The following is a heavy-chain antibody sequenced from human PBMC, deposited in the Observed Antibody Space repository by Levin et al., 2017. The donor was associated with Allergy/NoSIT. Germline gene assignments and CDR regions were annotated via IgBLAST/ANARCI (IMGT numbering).Heavy chain of an antibody. D-gene: IGHD2-15*01. CDR2: ISGSGGST. J-gene: IGHJ4*02. CDR3: AKGNGYCSGGSGNDYFDY. V-gene: IGHV3-23*01. Sequence: GESLKISCAASGFTFSSYAMSWVRQAPGKGLEWVSAISGSGGSTYYADSVKGRFTISRDNSKNTLYLQMNSLRAEDTAVYYCAKGNGYCSGGSGNDYFDYWGQGTLVTVSS. CDR1: GFTFSSYA.